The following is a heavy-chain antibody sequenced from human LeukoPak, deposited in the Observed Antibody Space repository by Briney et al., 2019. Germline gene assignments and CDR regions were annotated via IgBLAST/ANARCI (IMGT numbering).Heavy chain of an antibody. J-gene: IGHJ4*02. V-gene: IGHV4-59*01. Sequence: PSETLSLTCTVSGGSISSYYWSWIRQTPGKGLEWIGYIYYSGSTNFNPSLKSRVTISVDTSKNQFSLKLSSVTAADTAVYYCAREDTPMITPFDYWGQGTLVTVSS. CDR3: AREDTPMITPFDY. D-gene: IGHD5-18*01. CDR2: IYYSGST. CDR1: GGSISSYY.